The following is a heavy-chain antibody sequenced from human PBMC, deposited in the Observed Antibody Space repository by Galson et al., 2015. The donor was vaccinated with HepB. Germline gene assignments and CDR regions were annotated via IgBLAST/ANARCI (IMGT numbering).Heavy chain of an antibody. V-gene: IGHV1-8*01. CDR1: GYTFTSYD. CDR3: ARVWGSYRYTYSYYFDY. Sequence: SVKVSCKASGYTFTSYDINWVRQATGQGLEWMGWMNPNSGNTGYAQKFQGRVTMTRNTSISTAYMELSSPRSEDAAVYYCARVWGSYRYTYSYYFDYWGQGTLVTVSS. CDR2: MNPNSGNT. D-gene: IGHD3-16*02. J-gene: IGHJ4*02.